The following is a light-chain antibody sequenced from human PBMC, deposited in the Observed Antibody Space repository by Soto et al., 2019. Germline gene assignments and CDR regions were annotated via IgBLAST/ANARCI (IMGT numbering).Light chain of an antibody. Sequence: QSALTQPASVSGSPGQSITISCTGTSSDVGAYNYVSWYQQHPGKAPKLMIYDVTNRPSGVSNRFSGSKSDNTASLTISGLQAEDEADYFCSSHSKLTPYVSGTGTKVTVL. CDR1: SSDVGAYNY. CDR3: SSHSKLTPYV. V-gene: IGLV2-14*01. CDR2: DVT. J-gene: IGLJ1*01.